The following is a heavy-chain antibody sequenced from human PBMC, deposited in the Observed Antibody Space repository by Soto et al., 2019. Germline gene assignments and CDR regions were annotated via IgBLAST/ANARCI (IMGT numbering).Heavy chain of an antibody. V-gene: IGHV3-53*01. CDR2: LYSGGST. CDR1: GFNIISNY. CDR3: ARENMSGMDV. J-gene: IGHJ6*02. Sequence: GGSLRLSCAASGFNIISNYMSWVRQAPGKGLEWVSVLYSGGSTHYADSVKGRFTISRDISKNTLFLQMNSLRAEDTAIYYCARENMSGMDVWGQGTTVTVSS.